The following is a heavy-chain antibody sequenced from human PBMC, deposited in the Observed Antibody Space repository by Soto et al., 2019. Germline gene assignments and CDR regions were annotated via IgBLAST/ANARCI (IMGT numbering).Heavy chain of an antibody. J-gene: IGHJ3*02. D-gene: IGHD2-21*02. V-gene: IGHV4-59*01. CDR2: IYYSGFT. Sequence: PSETLSLTCTVSGGSISTYYWSWIRQPPGKGLEWIGYIYYSGFTTYNPSLRSRVTISTDTSKNQVSLNLNSVTAADTAVYFCARPRQGDYALDIWGQGTMVTVSS. CDR3: ARPRQGDYALDI. CDR1: GGSISTYY.